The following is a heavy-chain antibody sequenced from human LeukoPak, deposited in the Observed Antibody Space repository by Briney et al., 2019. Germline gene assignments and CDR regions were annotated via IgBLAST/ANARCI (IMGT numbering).Heavy chain of an antibody. CDR1: GGSISRSSYY. Sequence: PSETLSLTCTVSGGSISRSSYYWGWTRQPPGKGLEWIGSIYYSGDTYYNPSLKSRVTMSVDTSKNQFSLKLSSVTAADTAVYYCARHPLLGGDYWGQGTLVTVSS. CDR3: ARHPLLGGDY. V-gene: IGHV4-39*01. J-gene: IGHJ4*02. D-gene: IGHD1-26*01. CDR2: IYYSGDT.